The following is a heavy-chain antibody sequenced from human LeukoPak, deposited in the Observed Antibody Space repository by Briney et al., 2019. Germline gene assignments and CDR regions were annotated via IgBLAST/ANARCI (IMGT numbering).Heavy chain of an antibody. V-gene: IGHV4-34*01. J-gene: IGHJ4*02. CDR1: GGSFSGYY. Sequence: SETLSLTCAVYGGSFSGYYWSWIRQPPGKGLEWIGEINHSGSTNYNPSLKSRVTISVDTSKNQFSLKLSSVTAADTAVYYCARWDTAMAGLDYWGQGTLVTVSS. D-gene: IGHD5-18*01. CDR3: ARWDTAMAGLDY. CDR2: INHSGST.